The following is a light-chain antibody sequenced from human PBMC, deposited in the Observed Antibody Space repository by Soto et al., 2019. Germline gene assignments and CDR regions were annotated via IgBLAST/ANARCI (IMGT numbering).Light chain of an antibody. CDR3: SSYTSSILYV. Sequence: QSALTQPASVSGSPGQSITISCTGTSSDVGGYNYVSWYQQHPGKAPKLMIYKVSNRPSGVSNRFSGSKSGNTASLTISGLQAEDEADYYCSSYTSSILYVFGTGTKVTVL. CDR1: SSDVGGYNY. CDR2: KVS. V-gene: IGLV2-14*01. J-gene: IGLJ1*01.